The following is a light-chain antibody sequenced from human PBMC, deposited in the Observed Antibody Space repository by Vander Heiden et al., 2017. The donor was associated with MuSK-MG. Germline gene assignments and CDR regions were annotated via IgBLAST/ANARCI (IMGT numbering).Light chain of an antibody. V-gene: IGKV1-5*03. J-gene: IGKJ1*01. CDR3: QHYFNSPWT. CDR1: QSVSPW. Sequence: DILMTQSPSTLSASVGDRVTITCRASQSVSPWLAWYQQKPGKAPKLLIYKASTLESGVPSRFSGSGSGTEFTLTISSLQPDDFAIYYCQHYFNSPWTFGQGTKVEVK. CDR2: KAS.